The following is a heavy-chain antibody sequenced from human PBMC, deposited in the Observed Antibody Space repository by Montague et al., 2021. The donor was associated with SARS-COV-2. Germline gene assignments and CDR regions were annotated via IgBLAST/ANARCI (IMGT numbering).Heavy chain of an antibody. CDR1: GFTFSSYA. J-gene: IGHJ3*02. CDR2: ISYDGSNK. CDR3: AREHNYDSGRRDGFDI. Sequence: SLSLSCAASGFTFSSYAMHWVRQAPGKGLEWVAVISYDGSNKYYADSVKGRFTISRDNAKNSLYLQMNSLRAEDTAVYYCAREHNYDSGRRDGFDIWGQGTVVTVSS. D-gene: IGHD3-10*01. V-gene: IGHV3-30-3*01.